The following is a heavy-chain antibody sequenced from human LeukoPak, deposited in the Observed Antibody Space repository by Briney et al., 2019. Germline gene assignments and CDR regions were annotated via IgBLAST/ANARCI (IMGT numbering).Heavy chain of an antibody. CDR1: AGSISSYY. Sequence: SETLSPTCSVSAGSISSYYWSWIRQPPGKGLEWIGYIYYSGSTNYNPSLKSRVTISVGTSKNQFSLKLSSVTAADTAVYYCARVLGGGDAFDIWGQGTMVTVSS. CDR3: ARVLGGGDAFDI. D-gene: IGHD1-26*01. V-gene: IGHV4-59*01. CDR2: IYYSGST. J-gene: IGHJ3*02.